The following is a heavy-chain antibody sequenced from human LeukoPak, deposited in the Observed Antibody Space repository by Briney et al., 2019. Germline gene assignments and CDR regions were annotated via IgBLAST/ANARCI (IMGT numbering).Heavy chain of an antibody. Sequence: PGRSLRLSCAASGCTFSNYAMHWVRQAPGKGLEWVGVISYDGNNKYYADSVKGRFTISRDNSKNTLYLQMNSLRAKDTAVYYCARGDCSGSNCRFDYWGQGTLVTVSS. CDR3: ARGDCSGSNCRFDY. CDR2: ISYDGNNK. V-gene: IGHV3-30-3*01. CDR1: GCTFSNYA. D-gene: IGHD2-15*01. J-gene: IGHJ4*02.